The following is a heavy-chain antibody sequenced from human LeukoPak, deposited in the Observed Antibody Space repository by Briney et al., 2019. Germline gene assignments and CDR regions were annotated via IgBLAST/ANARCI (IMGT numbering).Heavy chain of an antibody. V-gene: IGHV3-48*01. CDR3: AREYSSSSGRSFDY. CDR2: ISSSTTNM. CDR1: GFTFSTYS. J-gene: IGHJ4*02. D-gene: IGHD6-6*01. Sequence: PGGSLRLSCAASGFTFSTYSMNWVRQAPGKGLEWVSYISSSTTNMYYADSVKGRFTISRGNAKNSLYPQMNSLRAEDTAVYYCAREYSSSSGRSFDYWGQGTLVTVSS.